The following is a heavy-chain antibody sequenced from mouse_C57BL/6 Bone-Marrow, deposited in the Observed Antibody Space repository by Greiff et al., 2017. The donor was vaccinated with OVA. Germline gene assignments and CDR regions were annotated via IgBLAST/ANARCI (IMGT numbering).Heavy chain of an antibody. CDR3: TTDGDFDY. D-gene: IGHD1-2*01. CDR1: GFNIKDDY. V-gene: IGHV14-4*01. Sequence: VQLQQSGAELVRPGASVKLSCTASGFNIKDDYMHWVKQRPEQGLEWIGWIDPENGDTEYASKFQGKATITADTSSNTAYLQLSSLTSEDTAVYYCTTDGDFDYWGQSTTLTVSS. CDR2: IDPENGDT. J-gene: IGHJ2*01.